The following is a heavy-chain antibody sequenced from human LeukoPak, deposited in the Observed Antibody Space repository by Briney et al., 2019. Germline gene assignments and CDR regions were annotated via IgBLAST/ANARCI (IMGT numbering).Heavy chain of an antibody. J-gene: IGHJ4*02. CDR2: INHSGST. CDR1: GGSISSGSYY. Sequence: SETLSLTCTVSGGSISSGSYYWSWIRQPPGKGLEWIGEINHSGSTNYNPSLKSRVTISVDTSKNQFSLKLSSVTAADTAVYYCARGLLAYCGGDCYSYYFDYWGQGTLVTVSS. V-gene: IGHV4-39*07. CDR3: ARGLLAYCGGDCYSYYFDY. D-gene: IGHD2-21*02.